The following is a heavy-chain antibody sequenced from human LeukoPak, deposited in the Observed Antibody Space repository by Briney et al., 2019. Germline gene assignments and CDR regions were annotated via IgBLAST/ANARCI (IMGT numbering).Heavy chain of an antibody. Sequence: SETLSLTCTVSGYSISSGYYWGWIRQPPGKGQEWIGSIYHSGSTYYNPSLKSRVTISVDTSKNQFSLKLSSVTAADTAVYYCARCKGTMDWFDPWGQGTLVTVSS. D-gene: IGHD4/OR15-4a*01. J-gene: IGHJ5*02. CDR1: GYSISSGYY. CDR2: IYHSGST. CDR3: ARCKGTMDWFDP. V-gene: IGHV4-38-2*02.